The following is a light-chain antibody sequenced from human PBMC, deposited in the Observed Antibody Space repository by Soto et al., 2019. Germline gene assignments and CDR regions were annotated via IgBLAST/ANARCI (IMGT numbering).Light chain of an antibody. CDR1: QSVNNY. V-gene: IGKV3-11*01. Sequence: EIVLTQSPATLSLSPGERATLSCRASQSVNNYIAWYQQKPGQAPRLLIFDASNRATGIPARFSGSGSGTDFTLTISSLEPEDFAVYYCHQRSDWPLTFGGGTKVEIK. CDR2: DAS. CDR3: HQRSDWPLT. J-gene: IGKJ4*01.